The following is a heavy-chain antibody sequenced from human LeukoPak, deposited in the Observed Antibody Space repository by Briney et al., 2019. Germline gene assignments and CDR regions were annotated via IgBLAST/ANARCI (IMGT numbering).Heavy chain of an antibody. CDR2: INHNGNVN. V-gene: IGHV3-7*03. Sequence: GGSLRLSCAASGFTFSDYSMNWARQAPEKGLEWVASINHNGNVNYYVDSVKGRFTISRDNAKNSLYLQMSNLRAEDTAVYFCARGGGLDVWGQGATVTVSS. CDR3: ARGGGLDV. D-gene: IGHD3-16*01. J-gene: IGHJ6*02. CDR1: GFTFSDYS.